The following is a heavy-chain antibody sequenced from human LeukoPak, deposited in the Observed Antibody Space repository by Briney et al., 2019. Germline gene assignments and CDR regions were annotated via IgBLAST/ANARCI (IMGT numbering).Heavy chain of an antibody. CDR3: ARTRSSSSSWYGQFDY. CDR2: IYSGGST. CDR1: GFTVSSNY. Sequence: GGSLRLSCAASGFTVSSNYMTWVRQAPGKGLEWVSVIYSGGSTYYADSVKGRFTISRDNSKNTLYLQMNSLRAEDTAVYYCARTRSSSSSWYGQFDYWGQGTLVTVSS. J-gene: IGHJ4*02. D-gene: IGHD6-13*01. V-gene: IGHV3-66*01.